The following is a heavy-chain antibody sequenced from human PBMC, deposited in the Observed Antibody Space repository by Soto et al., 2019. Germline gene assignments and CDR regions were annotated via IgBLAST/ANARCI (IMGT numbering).Heavy chain of an antibody. CDR3: ARPWGHYYYYYYMDV. Sequence: EVQLVESGGGLVKPGGSLRLSCAASGFTFSSYSMNWVRQAPGKGLEWVSSISSSSSYIYYADSVKGRFTISRDNAKNSLYLQMNSLRAEDTAVYYCARPWGHYYYYYYMDVWGKGTTFTVSS. V-gene: IGHV3-21*01. CDR2: ISSSSSYI. J-gene: IGHJ6*03. CDR1: GFTFSSYS. D-gene: IGHD7-27*01.